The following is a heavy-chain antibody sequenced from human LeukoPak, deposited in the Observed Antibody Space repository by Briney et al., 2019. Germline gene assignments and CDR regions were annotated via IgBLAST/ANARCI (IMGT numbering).Heavy chain of an antibody. CDR1: GGSFSGYY. V-gene: IGHV4-34*01. CDR2: INHSGST. D-gene: IGHD3-10*01. Sequence: SETLSLTCAVYGGSFSGYYWSWIRQPPGKGLEWIGEINHSGSTNYNPSLKSRVTISVDTSKNQFSLKLSSVTAADTAVYYCARAGTYYYGSGSHYFDYWGQGTLVTVSS. J-gene: IGHJ4*02. CDR3: ARAGTYYYGSGSHYFDY.